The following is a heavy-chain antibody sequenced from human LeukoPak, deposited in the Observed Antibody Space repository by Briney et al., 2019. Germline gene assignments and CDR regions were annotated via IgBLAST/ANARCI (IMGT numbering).Heavy chain of an antibody. Sequence: GASVKVSCKASGYTFTGYYMHWVRQAPGQGLEWMGWINPNSGGTNYAQKFQGRVTMTRDTSISTAYMELSRLRSDDTAVYYCARGCTYWSNQLLRNWFDPWGQGTLVTVSS. CDR1: GYTFTGYY. J-gene: IGHJ5*02. CDR3: ARGCTYWSNQLLRNWFDP. D-gene: IGHD2-2*01. CDR2: INPNSGGT. V-gene: IGHV1-2*02.